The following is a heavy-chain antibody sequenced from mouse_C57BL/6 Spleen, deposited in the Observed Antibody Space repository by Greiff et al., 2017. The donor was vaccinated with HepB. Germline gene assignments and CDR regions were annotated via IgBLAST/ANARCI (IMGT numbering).Heavy chain of an antibody. Sequence: EVMLVESGGGLVKPGGSLKLSCAASGFTFSDYGMHWVRQAPEKGLEWVAYISSGSSTIYYADTVKGRFTISRDNAKNTLFLQMTSLRSEDTAMYYCARELPFYAMDYWGQGTSVTVSS. V-gene: IGHV5-17*01. CDR2: ISSGSSTI. CDR3: ARELPFYAMDY. CDR1: GFTFSDYG. J-gene: IGHJ4*01.